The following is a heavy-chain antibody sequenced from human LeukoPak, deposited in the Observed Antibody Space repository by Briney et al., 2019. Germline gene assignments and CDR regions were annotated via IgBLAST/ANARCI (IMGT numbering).Heavy chain of an antibody. CDR2: NNHSGSP. CDR1: GDPISSYY. J-gene: IGHJ6*03. Sequence: PSETLPLTCTVSGDPISSYYWGWIRQPAGKGLEWIGENNHSGSPNYNPSLKSRVTISVDTSKNQFSLKLSSVTAADTAGYYCARIGRYDYGGKRYYYYMDVWGKGSTVTVSS. D-gene: IGHD4-23*01. CDR3: ARIGRYDYGGKRYYYYMDV. V-gene: IGHV4-34*01.